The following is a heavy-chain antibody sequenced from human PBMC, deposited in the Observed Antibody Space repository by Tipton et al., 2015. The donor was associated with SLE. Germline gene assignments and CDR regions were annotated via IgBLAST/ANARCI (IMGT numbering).Heavy chain of an antibody. J-gene: IGHJ4*02. CDR3: ARSVRV. CDR2: IYHSGST. Sequence: TLSLTCTVSAGSITSSSYYWAWIRQPLGKGLEWIGTIYHSGSTYSNPSLKSRVTMSVDTSMNQFSLRLTSVTAADTAVYYCARSVRVWGQGTLVTVSS. V-gene: IGHV4-39*07. D-gene: IGHD5/OR15-5a*01. CDR1: AGSITSSSYY.